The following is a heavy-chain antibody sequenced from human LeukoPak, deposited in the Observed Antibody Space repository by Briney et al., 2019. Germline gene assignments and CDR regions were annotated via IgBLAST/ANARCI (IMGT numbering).Heavy chain of an antibody. CDR3: AVTYYYDSSGYYPYYFDY. Sequence: GESLKISCRGSGYSFTSYWIGWVRQVPGKGLEWRGIIYPGDSDTRYSPSFQGQVTISADKSISTAYLQRSSLKASDTAMYYCAVTYYYDSSGYYPYYFDYWGQGTLVTVSS. J-gene: IGHJ4*02. CDR1: GYSFTSYW. D-gene: IGHD3-22*01. CDR2: IYPGDSDT. V-gene: IGHV5-51*01.